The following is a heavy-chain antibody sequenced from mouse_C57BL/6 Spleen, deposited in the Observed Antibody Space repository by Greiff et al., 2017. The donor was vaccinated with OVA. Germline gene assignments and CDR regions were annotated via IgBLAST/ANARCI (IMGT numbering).Heavy chain of an antibody. D-gene: IGHD3-3*01. CDR1: GYTFTSYW. J-gene: IGHJ2*01. Sequence: QVQLQQPGAELVKPGASVKLSCKASGYTFTSYWMQWVKQRPGQGLEWIGEIDPSDSYTNYNQKFKGKATLTVDTSSSTAYMQLSSLTSEDSAVYYCAILYLGDFDYWGQGTTLTVSS. CDR2: IDPSDSYT. CDR3: AILYLGDFDY. V-gene: IGHV1-50*01.